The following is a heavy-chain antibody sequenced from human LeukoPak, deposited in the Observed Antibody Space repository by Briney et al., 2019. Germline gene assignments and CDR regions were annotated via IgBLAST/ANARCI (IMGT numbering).Heavy chain of an antibody. CDR2: INSDGSTT. CDR1: GITFSSYW. V-gene: IGHV3-74*01. Sequence: PGGSLRLSCAASGITFSSYWMHWVRQAPGKGLVWVSLINSDGSTTSYADSVKGRFTISRDNAKNSLFLQMNSLRAEDTAVYYCARDYYGSGDYWGQGTLVTVSS. D-gene: IGHD3-10*01. CDR3: ARDYYGSGDY. J-gene: IGHJ4*02.